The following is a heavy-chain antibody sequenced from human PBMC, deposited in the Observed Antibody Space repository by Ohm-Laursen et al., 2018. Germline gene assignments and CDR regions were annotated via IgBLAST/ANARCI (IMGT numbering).Heavy chain of an antibody. V-gene: IGHV4-4*07. CDR1: GASINNYC. Sequence: TLSLTCTVSGASINNYCWNWIRQPAGKGLEWIGRIHYSGSTRYNPSLQGRVTISLDTSKNQFSLKLTSVTAADTAVYYCARGLSAYSSTSRGDYWGQGTLVTVSS. J-gene: IGHJ4*02. CDR2: IHYSGST. D-gene: IGHD6-6*01. CDR3: ARGLSAYSSTSRGDY.